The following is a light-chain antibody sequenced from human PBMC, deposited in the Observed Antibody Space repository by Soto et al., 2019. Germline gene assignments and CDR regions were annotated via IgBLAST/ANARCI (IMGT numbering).Light chain of an antibody. CDR2: DTS. J-gene: IGKJ4*01. CDR1: QGIGDT. CDR3: QPYNNWPLT. V-gene: IGKV3-15*01. Sequence: ISQSPSSLPVSPGEGATLSCRASQGIGDTLAWYQHKPGQTPRLLIYDTSTRATGAPTRFSGSRSGAEFTLTINSLQSEDFAVYYCQPYNNWPLTVGGGTKVDIK.